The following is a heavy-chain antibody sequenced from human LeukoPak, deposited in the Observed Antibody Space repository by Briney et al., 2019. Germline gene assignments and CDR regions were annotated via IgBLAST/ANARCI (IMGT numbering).Heavy chain of an antibody. D-gene: IGHD3-22*01. Sequence: GESLKISCKGSGYSFTSYWIGWVRQMPGKGLEWMGIIYPGDSDTRYSPSFQGQVTISADKSISTAYLQWSSLKASDTAMYYCARQSRITMIVGWFDPWGQGTLVTVSS. J-gene: IGHJ5*02. CDR1: GYSFTSYW. CDR3: ARQSRITMIVGWFDP. CDR2: IYPGDSDT. V-gene: IGHV5-51*01.